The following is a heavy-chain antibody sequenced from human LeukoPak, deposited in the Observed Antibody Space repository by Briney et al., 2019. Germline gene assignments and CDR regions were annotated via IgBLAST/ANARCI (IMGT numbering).Heavy chain of an antibody. V-gene: IGHV3-9*01. D-gene: IGHD5-12*01. CDR1: GFTFDDYA. Sequence: GGSLRLSCAASGFTFDDYAMHWVRQAPGKGLEWVSGISWNSGSIGYADSVKGRFTISRDNAKNSLYLQMNSLRAEDTALYYCAKSGGYDSYCYYMDVWGKGTTVTISS. J-gene: IGHJ6*03. CDR3: AKSGGYDSYCYYMDV. CDR2: ISWNSGSI.